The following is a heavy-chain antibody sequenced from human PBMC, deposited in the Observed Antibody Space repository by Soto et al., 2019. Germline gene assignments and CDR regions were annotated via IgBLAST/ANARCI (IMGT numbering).Heavy chain of an antibody. CDR1: GGSFSGYY. D-gene: IGHD3-16*02. CDR3: ARWNYDYVWGSYRPYYYGMDV. J-gene: IGHJ6*02. CDR2: INHSGST. V-gene: IGHV4-34*01. Sequence: SETLSLTCAVYGGSFSGYYWSWIRQPPGKGLEWIGEINHSGSTNYNPSLKSRVTISVDTSKNQFSLKLSSVTAADTAVYYCARWNYDYVWGSYRPYYYGMDVWGQGTTVTVSS.